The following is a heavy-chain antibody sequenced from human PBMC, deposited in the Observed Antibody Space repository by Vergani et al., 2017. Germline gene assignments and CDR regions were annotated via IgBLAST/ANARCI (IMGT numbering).Heavy chain of an antibody. CDR2: IYYSGST. Sequence: QVQLQESGPGLVKPSETLSLTCTVSNDSVSNTFYYWSWVRQPPGKGLEWLGYIYYSGSTTYNPSLKSRLTISVDTSKNQFSLRLSSVTAADTALYYCAGDSSSWQRADYWGQGTLVTVSS. CDR1: NDSVSNTFYY. CDR3: AGDSSSWQRADY. V-gene: IGHV4-61*01. J-gene: IGHJ4*02. D-gene: IGHD6-13*01.